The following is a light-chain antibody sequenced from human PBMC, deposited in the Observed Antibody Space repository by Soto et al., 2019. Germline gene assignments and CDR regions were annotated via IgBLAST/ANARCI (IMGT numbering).Light chain of an antibody. J-gene: IGKJ1*01. Sequence: DIQMTQSPSSLSASVGDRVTITCRASQSISSYLNWYQQKPGKAPKLLIYAASSLQSGVPPRFSGSGSGTDFTLTISSLQTEDFATYYCQQSYSTSWTFGQGTKMEIK. V-gene: IGKV1-39*01. CDR2: AAS. CDR3: QQSYSTSWT. CDR1: QSISSY.